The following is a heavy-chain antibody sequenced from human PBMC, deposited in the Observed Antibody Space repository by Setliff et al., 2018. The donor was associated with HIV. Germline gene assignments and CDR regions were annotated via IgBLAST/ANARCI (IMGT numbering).Heavy chain of an antibody. CDR1: GYTFSSHT. CDR3: AWNHPDHTTSHPEAFAL. V-gene: IGHV1-3*04. CDR2: INTGNGNT. Sequence: ASVKVSCKASGYTFSSHTIHWVRQAPGQGLEWMGWINTGNGNTKYSQKFQDRVTITRDTSANTGYMEVNSLRLEDTAMYYCAWNHPDHTTSHPEAFALWGQGTMVTVSS. J-gene: IGHJ3*01. D-gene: IGHD1-1*01.